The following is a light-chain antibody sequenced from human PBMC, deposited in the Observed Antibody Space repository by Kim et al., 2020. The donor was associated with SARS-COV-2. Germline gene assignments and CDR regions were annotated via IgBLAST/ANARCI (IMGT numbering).Light chain of an antibody. J-gene: IGKJ2*01. CDR1: ETISSDY. Sequence: EIVLTHSPVTLSFSPGKRTTLSCRTSETISSDYVAWYLHKPRQAPRLLIYGASTRATGIPERFSGSGSGTEFTLTISRLEPEDFAVYYCQQYDPSFPYTFGQGTKLEI. V-gene: IGKV3-20*01. CDR2: GAS. CDR3: QQYDPSFPYT.